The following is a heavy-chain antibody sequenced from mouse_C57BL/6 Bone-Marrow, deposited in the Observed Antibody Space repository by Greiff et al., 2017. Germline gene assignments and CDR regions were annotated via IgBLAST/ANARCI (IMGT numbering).Heavy chain of an antibody. V-gene: IGHV1-82*01. D-gene: IGHD1-1*01. Sequence: QVQLQQSGPELVKPGASVKISCKASGFAFSSSWMNWVKQRPGKGLEWIGRIYPGDGDTNYTGKFKGKATLTADKSSSTAYLQLSSLTSEDSAVYFCARSGLGGSKIAYWGPGTLVSVSA. CDR1: GFAFSSSW. CDR3: ARSGLGGSKIAY. J-gene: IGHJ3*01. CDR2: IYPGDGDT.